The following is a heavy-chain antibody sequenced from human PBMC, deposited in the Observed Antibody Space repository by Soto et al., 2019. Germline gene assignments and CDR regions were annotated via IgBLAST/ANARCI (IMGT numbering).Heavy chain of an antibody. V-gene: IGHV4-61*01. CDR3: ARETTN. CDR2: IYGSGST. D-gene: IGHD1-7*01. CDR1: GDSVSSGSYD. J-gene: IGHJ4*02. Sequence: QVQLQESGPGLVKPSETLSLTCSVSGDSVSSGSYDWSWIRQPPGKGLEWIGYIYGSGSTNYNPSLKSRVTISVDTSKNQFSLRLRSVTAADTAVYYCARETTNWGQGALVTVSS.